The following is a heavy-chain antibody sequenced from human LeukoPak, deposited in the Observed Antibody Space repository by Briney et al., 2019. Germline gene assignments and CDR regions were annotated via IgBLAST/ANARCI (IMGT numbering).Heavy chain of an antibody. CDR1: GFTVSSNS. CDR3: AKDHHHLSSSWT. V-gene: IGHV3-53*01. Sequence: GGSLRLSCTVSGFTVSSNSMSWVRQAPGKGLEWVSFIYSDNTHYSDSVKGRFTISRDNSKNTLYLQMNSLRAEDTAVYYCAKDHHHLSSSWTWGQGTLVTVSS. D-gene: IGHD6-13*01. J-gene: IGHJ5*02. CDR2: IYSDNT.